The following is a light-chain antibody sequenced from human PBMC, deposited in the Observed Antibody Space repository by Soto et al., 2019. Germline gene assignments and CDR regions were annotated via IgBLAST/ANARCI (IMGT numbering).Light chain of an antibody. Sequence: EIVLTQSPGTLSLSPGERATLSCRASQSVGNNYLAWYQQKPGQAPRLLIHGASSRATGVPDRFSGSGSGTDFTLSISRLEPEDFAVYYCQHFGSSGTFGQGTKVEVK. CDR1: QSVGNNY. J-gene: IGKJ1*01. CDR2: GAS. CDR3: QHFGSSGT. V-gene: IGKV3-20*01.